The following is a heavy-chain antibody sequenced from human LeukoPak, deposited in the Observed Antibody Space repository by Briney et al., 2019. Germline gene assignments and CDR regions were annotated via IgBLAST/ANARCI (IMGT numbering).Heavy chain of an antibody. Sequence: TSETLSLTCAVYGGSFSGYYWSWIRQPPGKGLEWIGEINHSGSTNYNPSLKSRVTISVDTSKNQFSLKLTSVTAADTALYYCARAEINDYSRYWGQGIPVIVSS. V-gene: IGHV4-34*01. CDR2: INHSGST. J-gene: IGHJ4*02. CDR1: GGSFSGYY. CDR3: ARAEINDYSRY. D-gene: IGHD4-11*01.